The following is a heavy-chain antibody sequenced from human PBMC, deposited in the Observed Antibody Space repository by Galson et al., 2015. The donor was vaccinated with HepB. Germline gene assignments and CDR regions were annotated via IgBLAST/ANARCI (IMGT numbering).Heavy chain of an antibody. V-gene: IGHV1-69*04. J-gene: IGHJ6*02. CDR1: GGTFSSYT. CDR3: ARDSYCSSTSCSYYYGMDV. D-gene: IGHD2-2*01. CDR2: IIPTLGIA. Sequence: SVKVSCKASGGTFSSYTISWVRQAPGQGLEWMGRIIPTLGIADYAQKFQGRVTITADKSTSTAYMELSSLRSEDTAVYYCARDSYCSSTSCSYYYGMDVWGQGTTVTVSS.